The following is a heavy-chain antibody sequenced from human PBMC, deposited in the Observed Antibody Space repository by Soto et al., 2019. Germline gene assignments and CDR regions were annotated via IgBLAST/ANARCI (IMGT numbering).Heavy chain of an antibody. Sequence: VASVKVSCKASGCIFTGYHIHWVRQAPGRGLEWMGWINPNSGDTEYAQNFQGRVTMTRDTSFNLVYMEMSGLMSDDTAVYYCARDARGTRGFDEMDIWGPGTTVPVSS. J-gene: IGHJ6*02. CDR3: ARDARGTRGFDEMDI. CDR2: INPNSGDT. V-gene: IGHV1-2*02. D-gene: IGHD3-9*01. CDR1: GCIFTGYH.